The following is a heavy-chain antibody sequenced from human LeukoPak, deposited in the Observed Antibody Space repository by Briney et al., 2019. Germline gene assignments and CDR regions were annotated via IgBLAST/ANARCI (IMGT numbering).Heavy chain of an antibody. CDR3: ARASEDYYDSSGYLDPDAFDI. J-gene: IGHJ3*02. V-gene: IGHV1-8*03. Sequence: ASVKVSCKASGYTFTSYDINWVRQATGQGIEWMGWMNPNSGNTGYAQKFQGRVTITRNTSISTAYMELSSLRSEDTAVYYCARASEDYYDSSGYLDPDAFDIWGQGTMVTVSS. CDR2: MNPNSGNT. D-gene: IGHD3-22*01. CDR1: GYTFTSYD.